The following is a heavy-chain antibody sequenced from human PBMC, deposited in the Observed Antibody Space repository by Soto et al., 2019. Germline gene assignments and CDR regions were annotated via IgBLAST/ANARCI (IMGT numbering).Heavy chain of an antibody. Sequence: QVQLQQWGAGLLKPSETLSLTCAVYGGSFSGYYWSWIRQPPGKGLEWIGEINHSGSTNYNPSLKSRATISVDTSKNQFSLKLSSVTAADKAVYYCARWAHHQPTYNYYYYYCMDVWGQGTTVTVSS. CDR2: INHSGST. D-gene: IGHD2-2*01. CDR1: GGSFSGYY. J-gene: IGHJ6*02. CDR3: ARWAHHQPTYNYYYYYCMDV. V-gene: IGHV4-34*01.